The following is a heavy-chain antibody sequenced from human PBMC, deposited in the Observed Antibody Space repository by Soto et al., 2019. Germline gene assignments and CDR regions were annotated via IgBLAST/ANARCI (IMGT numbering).Heavy chain of an antibody. CDR3: ARGTSGDFDY. CDR2: IYYSGST. CDR1: GGSVSSGSYY. V-gene: IGHV4-61*01. J-gene: IGHJ4*02. D-gene: IGHD3-10*01. Sequence: WETLSLTCTVSGGSVSSGSYYWSWIRQPPGKGLEWIGYIYYSGSTNYNPSLKSRVTISVDTSKNQFSLKLSSVTAADTAVYYCARGTSGDFDYWGQGTLVTVSS.